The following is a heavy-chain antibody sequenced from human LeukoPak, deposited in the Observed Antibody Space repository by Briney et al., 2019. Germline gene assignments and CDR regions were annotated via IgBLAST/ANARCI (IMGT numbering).Heavy chain of an antibody. CDR1: GFTFSSHA. Sequence: GGSLRLSCAASGFTFSSHAMHWVRQAPGKGLEWVSVLSYDGSHKYYADSVTGRFTISRDNSKNTLYLQMNSLRVEDTAVFYCARLVARQVYDNWGQGTLVTVSS. CDR3: ARLVARQVYDN. J-gene: IGHJ4*02. D-gene: IGHD1-14*01. V-gene: IGHV3-30*04. CDR2: LSYDGSHK.